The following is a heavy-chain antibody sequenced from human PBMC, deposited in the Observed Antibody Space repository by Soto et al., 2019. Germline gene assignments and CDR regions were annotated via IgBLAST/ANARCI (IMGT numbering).Heavy chain of an antibody. Sequence: SGGSLRLSCAASGFTVSSNYMSWVRQAPGKGLEWVSVIYSGGSTYYADSVKGRFTISRDNSKNTLYLQMNSLRAEDTAVYYCVAVLRFLEWFPFWGQGTLVTVSS. CDR1: GFTVSSNY. D-gene: IGHD3-3*01. V-gene: IGHV3-53*01. CDR3: VAVLRFLEWFPF. J-gene: IGHJ4*02. CDR2: IYSGGST.